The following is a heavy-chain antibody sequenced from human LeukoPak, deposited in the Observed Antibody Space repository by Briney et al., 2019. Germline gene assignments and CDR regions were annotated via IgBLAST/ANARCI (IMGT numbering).Heavy chain of an antibody. D-gene: IGHD3-10*01. J-gene: IGHJ6*02. V-gene: IGHV3-21*01. Sequence: GGSLRLSCAASGFTFSSYSMNWVRQAPGKGLEWVSSISSSSYIYYADSVKGRFTISRDNAKNSLYLQMNSLRAEDTAVYYCASVSRCYYYGSGSSTTPYYYYGMDVWGQGTTVTVSS. CDR1: GFTFSSYS. CDR2: ISSSSYI. CDR3: ASVSRCYYYGSGSSTTPYYYYGMDV.